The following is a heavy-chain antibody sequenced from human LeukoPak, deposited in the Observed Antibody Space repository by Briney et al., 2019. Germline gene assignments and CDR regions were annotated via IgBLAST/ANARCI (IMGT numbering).Heavy chain of an antibody. CDR3: ATRRSAYYYYMDV. CDR2: IKQDGSEK. J-gene: IGHJ6*03. Sequence: GGSLRLSCAASGFTFSSYWMSWVRQAPGKGLEWVANIKQDGSEKYYVDSVKGRFTISRDNAKNPLYLQMNSLRAEDTAVYYCATRRSAYYYYMDVWGKGTTVNVSS. V-gene: IGHV3-7*01. D-gene: IGHD2-2*01. CDR1: GFTFSSYW.